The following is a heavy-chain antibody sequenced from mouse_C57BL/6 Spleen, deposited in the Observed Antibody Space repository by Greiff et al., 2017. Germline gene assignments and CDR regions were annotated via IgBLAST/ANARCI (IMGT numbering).Heavy chain of an antibody. J-gene: IGHJ1*03. CDR3: ARHGYYGRTSGYWYFDV. D-gene: IGHD1-1*01. Sequence: VKLMESGAELVKPGASVKLSCKASGYTFTEYTIHWVKQRSGQGLEWIGWFYPGSGSIKYNEKFKDKATLTADKSSSTVYMELSRLTSEDSAVYFCARHGYYGRTSGYWYFDVWGTGTTVTVSS. V-gene: IGHV1-62-2*01. CDR1: GYTFTEYT. CDR2: FYPGSGSI.